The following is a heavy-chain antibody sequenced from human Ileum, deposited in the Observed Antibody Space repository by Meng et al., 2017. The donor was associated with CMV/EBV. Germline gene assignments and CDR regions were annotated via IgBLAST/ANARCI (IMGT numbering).Heavy chain of an antibody. V-gene: IGHV3-7*01. J-gene: IGHJ4*02. Sequence: GSLKISCAASGFTFSTYWMSWVRQAPGKGLEWVANIKQDGSEKYYVDSVKGRFTISRDNAKNSLYLQMNSLRAEDTTVYYCARHVSGTFYNPFDYWGQGTLVTVSS. CDR1: GFTFSTYW. CDR3: ARHVSGTFYNPFDY. D-gene: IGHD1-26*01. CDR2: IKQDGSEK.